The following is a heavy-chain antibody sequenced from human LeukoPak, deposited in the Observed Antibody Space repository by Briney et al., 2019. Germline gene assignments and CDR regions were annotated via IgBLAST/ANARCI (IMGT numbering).Heavy chain of an antibody. J-gene: IGHJ4*02. Sequence: SETLSLTCTVSGGSISSYYWSWIRQPPGKGLEWIGYIYYSGSTNYNPSLKSRVTISVDTSKNQLSLKLSSVTAADTAVYYCARASYYGSGSRVDYWGQGTLVTVSS. CDR2: IYYSGST. CDR3: ARASYYGSGSRVDY. D-gene: IGHD3-10*01. CDR1: GGSISSYY. V-gene: IGHV4-59*01.